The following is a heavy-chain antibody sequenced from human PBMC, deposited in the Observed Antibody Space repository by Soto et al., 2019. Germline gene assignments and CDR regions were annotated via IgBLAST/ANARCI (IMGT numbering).Heavy chain of an antibody. J-gene: IGHJ4*02. CDR3: ARSVEGHVGY. Sequence: GGSLRLSCAASGFTFRSYWMQWVRQAPGKGLVWVSWINSDGSSTSYADSVKGRFTISRDNAKNTLYLQMNSLRAEDTAVYYCARSVEGHVGYWGQGTVATVST. CDR1: GFTFRSYW. D-gene: IGHD6-19*01. CDR2: INSDGSST. V-gene: IGHV3-74*01.